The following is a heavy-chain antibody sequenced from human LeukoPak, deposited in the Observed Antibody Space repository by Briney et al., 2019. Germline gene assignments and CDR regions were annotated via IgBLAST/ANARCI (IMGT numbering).Heavy chain of an antibody. CDR3: AKDGPYALYYYYMDV. D-gene: IGHD2-2*01. Sequence: GGSLRLSCAASGFTFTSFAMHWVRQAPGKGLEWVAFIRYDGADKYYADSVKGRFTISRENSKNTLYLQMSSLRVEDTAVYYCAKDGPYALYYYYMDVWGKGTTVTVSS. CDR2: IRYDGADK. V-gene: IGHV3-30*02. CDR1: GFTFTSFA. J-gene: IGHJ6*03.